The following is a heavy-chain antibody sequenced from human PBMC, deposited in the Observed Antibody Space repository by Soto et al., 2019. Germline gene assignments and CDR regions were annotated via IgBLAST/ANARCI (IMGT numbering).Heavy chain of an antibody. V-gene: IGHV1-69*13. CDR2: IIPIFGTA. J-gene: IGHJ6*02. CDR1: GGTFSSYA. D-gene: IGHD6-6*01. CDR3: ARDRQLVLLGYYYYGMDV. Sequence: SVKVSCKASGGTFSSYAISWVRQAPGQGLEWMGGIIPIFGTANYAQKFQGRVTITADESTSTAYMELSSLRSEDTAVYYCARDRQLVLLGYYYYGMDVWGQGTTVTVLL.